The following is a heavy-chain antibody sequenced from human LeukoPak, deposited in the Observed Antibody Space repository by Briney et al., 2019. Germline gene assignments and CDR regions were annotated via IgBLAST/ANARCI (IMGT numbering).Heavy chain of an antibody. J-gene: IGHJ3*02. Sequence: KPSETLSLTCTVSGGSISSSSYYWGWIRQPPGKGLKWIGSIYYSGSTYYNPSLKSRVTISVDTSKNQFSLKLSSVTAADTAVYYCARHLRLEAFDIWGQGTMVTVSS. CDR1: GGSISSSSYY. D-gene: IGHD4-17*01. CDR3: ARHLRLEAFDI. CDR2: IYYSGST. V-gene: IGHV4-39*01.